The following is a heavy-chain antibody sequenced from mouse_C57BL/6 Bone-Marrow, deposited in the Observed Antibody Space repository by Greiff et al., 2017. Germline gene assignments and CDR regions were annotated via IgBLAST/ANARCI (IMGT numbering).Heavy chain of an antibody. D-gene: IGHD1-2*01. CDR1: GYTFTSYW. J-gene: IGHJ1*03. CDR2: IDPSDSYT. Sequence: QVQLQQPGAELVRPGTSVKLSCKASGYTFTSYWMHWVKQRPGQGLEWIGVIDPSDSYTNYNQKFKGKATLTVDQSSSTAYLQLSSLKSEDSAVYYGARRRITTAYWYFDVWGTGTTVTVSS. V-gene: IGHV1-59*01. CDR3: ARRRITTAYWYFDV.